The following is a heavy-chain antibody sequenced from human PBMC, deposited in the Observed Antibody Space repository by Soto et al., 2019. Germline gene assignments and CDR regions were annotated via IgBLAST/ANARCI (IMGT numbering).Heavy chain of an antibody. V-gene: IGHV1-69*01. CDR3: ARLHSHGTYGMDV. CDR2: IIPIFGTT. J-gene: IGHJ6*02. Sequence: QMHLVQSGAEVKKPGSSVKVSCKASGGSFTYTLSWVRQAPGQGLEWMGGIIPIFGTTNYAQKFQDRVTITADESTKTAYMELNTLTSEDTAVYYCARLHSHGTYGMDVWGQGTTFTVSS. CDR1: GGSFTYT. D-gene: IGHD5-18*01.